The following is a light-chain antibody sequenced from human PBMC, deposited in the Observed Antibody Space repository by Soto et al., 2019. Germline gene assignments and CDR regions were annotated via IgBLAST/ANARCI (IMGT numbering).Light chain of an antibody. Sequence: EIVMTQSPATLSVSPGERATLSCKASQSGRRHLGRYPQKPCQASRVLIYGASTRATGIPARFSGSGSGTEFTLTISSLQSEDFAVYYCQQYNNWPRTFGQGTKVEIK. CDR2: GAS. CDR3: QQYNNWPRT. J-gene: IGKJ1*01. CDR1: QSGRRH. V-gene: IGKV3-15*01.